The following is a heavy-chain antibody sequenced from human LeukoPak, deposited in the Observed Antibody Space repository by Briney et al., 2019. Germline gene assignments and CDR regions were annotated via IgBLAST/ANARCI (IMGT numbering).Heavy chain of an antibody. Sequence: GGSLRLSCVASGFTFSTYWMTWVRQAQGKGLEWVANIRQDGSESYSVDSVKGRFTISRDNAKNSLYLQMNSLRADDTAVYYCARVLSQWLVDDAFDIWGQGTMVTVSS. J-gene: IGHJ3*02. D-gene: IGHD6-19*01. CDR2: IRQDGSES. CDR1: GFTFSTYW. V-gene: IGHV3-7*04. CDR3: ARVLSQWLVDDAFDI.